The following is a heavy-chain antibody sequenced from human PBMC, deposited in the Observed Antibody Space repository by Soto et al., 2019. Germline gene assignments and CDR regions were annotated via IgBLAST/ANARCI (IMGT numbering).Heavy chain of an antibody. V-gene: IGHV3-23*01. Sequence: PGGSLRLSCXASGFTFSNAMSWVRQAPGKGLEWVSAISGSGGSTYYADSVKGRFTISRDNSKNTLYLQMNSLRAEDTAVYYCARGYGRYFDYWGQGTLVTVSS. CDR2: ISGSGGST. D-gene: IGHD4-17*01. J-gene: IGHJ4*02. CDR1: GFTFSNA. CDR3: ARGYGRYFDY.